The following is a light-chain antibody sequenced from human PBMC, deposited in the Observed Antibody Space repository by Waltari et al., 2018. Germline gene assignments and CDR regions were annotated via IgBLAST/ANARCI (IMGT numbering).Light chain of an antibody. V-gene: IGLV4-69*01. CDR1: SGHSTNI. CDR2: VNRDGSH. CDR3: QTGGHGTWV. J-gene: IGLJ3*02. Sequence: QLVLTQSPSASASLGASVKLTCTLDSGHSTNIIAWHQQQPQKGPRYLRKVNRDGSHSKGDEIPDRFSGSSSSSGTERYLTISSVQSEDEADYYCQTGGHGTWVFGGGTKLTVL.